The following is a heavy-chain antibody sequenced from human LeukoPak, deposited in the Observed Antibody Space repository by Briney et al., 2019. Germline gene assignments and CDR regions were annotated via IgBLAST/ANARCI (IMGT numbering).Heavy chain of an antibody. CDR2: IYTSGNT. CDR1: GGSISSGSYY. V-gene: IGHV4-61*02. D-gene: IGHD6-13*01. Sequence: SQTLSLTCTVSGGSISSGSYYWSWIRQPAGKGLEWIGRIYTSGNTNYNPSLKSRVTISVDTSKNQFSLKLSSVTAADTAVYYCARNAWLGSSSWYYFDYWGQGTLVTVSS. J-gene: IGHJ4*02. CDR3: ARNAWLGSSSWYYFDY.